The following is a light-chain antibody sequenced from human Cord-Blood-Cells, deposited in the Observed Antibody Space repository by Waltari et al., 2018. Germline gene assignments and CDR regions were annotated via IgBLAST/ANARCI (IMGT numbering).Light chain of an antibody. CDR3: CSYAGSSTFYV. CDR2: EGS. CDR1: SRDVGSYNL. Sequence: QSALTQPASVSGSPGQSITISCTVSSRDVGSYNLVSWYQQHPGKPPKLMFYEGSKRPSGVSNRFSGSKSGNTASLTISGLQAGDEADYYCCSYAGSSTFYVFGTGTKVTVL. V-gene: IGLV2-23*01. J-gene: IGLJ1*01.